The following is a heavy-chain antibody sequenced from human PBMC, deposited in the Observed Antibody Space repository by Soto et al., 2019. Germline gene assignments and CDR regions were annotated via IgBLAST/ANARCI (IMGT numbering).Heavy chain of an antibody. D-gene: IGHD1-7*01. Sequence: SQTLSLTCAISGDSVSSNSAAWNWIRQSPSRGLERLGRTYYRSKWYNDYAVSVKSPITINPDTSKNQFSLQLNSVTPEDTAVYYCASGGLGVTGTELDAFDIWGQGTMVTVSS. CDR1: GDSVSSNSAA. CDR2: TYYRSKWYN. CDR3: ASGGLGVTGTELDAFDI. J-gene: IGHJ3*02. V-gene: IGHV6-1*01.